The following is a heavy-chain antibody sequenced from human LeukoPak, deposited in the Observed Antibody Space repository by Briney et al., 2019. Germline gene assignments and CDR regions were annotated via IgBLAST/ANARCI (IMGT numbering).Heavy chain of an antibody. CDR2: IFTSGIA. CDR1: GGSTGIYY. J-gene: IGHJ6*03. V-gene: IGHV4-4*07. CDR3: AREISGTYYNPLGYMDV. D-gene: IGHD3-10*01. Sequence: SETLSLTCTVSGGSTGIYYWNCIRHPAGKGLEWIGRIFTSGIANYNPSLKSRVTMSVDTSKNQFSLNLSSVTAADTAVYYCAREISGTYYNPLGYMDVWGKGTTVTVSS.